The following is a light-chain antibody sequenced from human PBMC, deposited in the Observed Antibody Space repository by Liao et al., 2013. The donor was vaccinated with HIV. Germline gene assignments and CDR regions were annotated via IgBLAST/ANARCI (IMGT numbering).Light chain of an antibody. J-gene: IGLJ3*02. Sequence: SYVLTQPPSVSVAPGKTARITCGGNNIGSKSVHWYQQKPGQAPVLVIYYDSDRPSGIPERFSGSNSGNTATLTISRVEAGDSSSDLPGVFGGGTKLTVL. CDR2: YDS. CDR3: GV. V-gene: IGLV3-21*01. CDR1: NIGSKS.